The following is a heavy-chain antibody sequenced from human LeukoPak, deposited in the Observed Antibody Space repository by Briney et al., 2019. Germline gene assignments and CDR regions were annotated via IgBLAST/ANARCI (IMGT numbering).Heavy chain of an antibody. Sequence: PGGSLRLSCAASGSTFSSYWMSWVRQAPGKGLEWVANIKQDGSEKYYVDSVKGRFTISRDNAKNSLYLQMNSLRAEDTAVYYCARDWFYSGFDWGQGTLVTVSS. CDR3: ARDWFYSGFD. J-gene: IGHJ4*02. V-gene: IGHV3-7*01. CDR2: IKQDGSEK. D-gene: IGHD2-15*01. CDR1: GSTFSSYW.